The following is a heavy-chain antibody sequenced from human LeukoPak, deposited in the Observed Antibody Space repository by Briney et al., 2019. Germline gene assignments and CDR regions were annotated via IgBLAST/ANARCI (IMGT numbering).Heavy chain of an antibody. CDR1: GGSISSGSYY. CDR2: IYTSGST. V-gene: IGHV4-61*02. CDR3: ARDSTLDI. Sequence: PSQTLSLTCTVPGGSISSGSYYWNWIRQPAGKGLEWIGRIYTSGSTNYNPSLKSRVTISLDTSKNQFSLKLSSVTAADTAVYYCARDSTLDIWGQGTMVTVSS. J-gene: IGHJ3*02.